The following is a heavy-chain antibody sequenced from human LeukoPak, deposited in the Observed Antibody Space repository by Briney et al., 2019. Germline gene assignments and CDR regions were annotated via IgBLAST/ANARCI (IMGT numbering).Heavy chain of an antibody. CDR1: GFTVSSNY. J-gene: IGHJ5*02. Sequence: GGSLRLSCAASGFTVSSNYMSWVRQAPGKGLEWVSVIYSGGSTYYADSVKGRFTISRDNSKNTLYLQMNSLRAEDTAVYYCASIAAAHGWFDPWGQGTLVTVSS. CDR3: ASIAAAHGWFDP. V-gene: IGHV3-66*01. D-gene: IGHD6-13*01. CDR2: IYSGGST.